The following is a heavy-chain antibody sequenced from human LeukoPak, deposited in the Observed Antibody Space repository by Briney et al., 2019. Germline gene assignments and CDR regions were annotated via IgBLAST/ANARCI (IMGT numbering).Heavy chain of an antibody. Sequence: GGSLRLSCAASGFTFNSYAMSWVRQAPWEKLQWVSGISDSGGNTYYADSVRGRFTISRDNSKNTLYLQMNSLRAEDTAVYYCARHRSSWLIDYWGQGTLVTVSS. J-gene: IGHJ4*02. V-gene: IGHV3-23*01. CDR1: GFTFNSYA. CDR3: ARHRSSWLIDY. CDR2: ISDSGGNT. D-gene: IGHD6-6*01.